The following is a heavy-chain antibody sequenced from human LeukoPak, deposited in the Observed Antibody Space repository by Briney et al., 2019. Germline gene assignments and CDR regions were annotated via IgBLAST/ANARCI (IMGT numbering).Heavy chain of an antibody. V-gene: IGHV3-23*01. CDR2: ISPGGGTT. CDR1: GFAFGSEA. Sequence: GGSLRLSCAVSGFAFGSEAMGWVRQSPAGGLEWVASISPGGGTTYYADYVKGRFTISRDNSKNSLFVQMNSLRAEDTAVYFCAKSRSGSANWALQMFDNWGQGTLVTVSS. D-gene: IGHD1-1*01. CDR3: AKSRSGSANWALQMFDN. J-gene: IGHJ5*02.